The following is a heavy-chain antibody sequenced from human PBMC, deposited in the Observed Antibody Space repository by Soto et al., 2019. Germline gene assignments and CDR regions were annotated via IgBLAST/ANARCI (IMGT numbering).Heavy chain of an antibody. CDR3: ARGAPSREAYYDFWSGYSNWFDP. Sequence: SGTLSITCAVYGGSFSGYYWSWVRQPPGKGLEWIGEINHSGSTNYNPSLKSRVTISVDTSKNQFSLKLSSVTAADTAVYYCARGAPSREAYYDFWSGYSNWFDPWGQGTLVTVSS. V-gene: IGHV4-34*01. CDR2: INHSGST. CDR1: GGSFSGYY. D-gene: IGHD3-3*01. J-gene: IGHJ5*02.